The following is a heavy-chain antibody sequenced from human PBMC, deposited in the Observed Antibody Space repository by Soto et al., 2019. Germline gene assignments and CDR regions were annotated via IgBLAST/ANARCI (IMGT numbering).Heavy chain of an antibody. J-gene: IGHJ4*02. V-gene: IGHV5-10-1*01. CDR2: IDPSDSYV. Sequence: GESLKISCQASGYSFTAYWITWVRQMPGKGLEWMATIDPSDSYVDYSPSFRGHVTFSVDRSITTVYLQWNSLMASDSAMFFCTRRASSSFYHFDFWGQGALVTVSS. D-gene: IGHD2-2*01. CDR3: TRRASSSFYHFDF. CDR1: GYSFTAYW.